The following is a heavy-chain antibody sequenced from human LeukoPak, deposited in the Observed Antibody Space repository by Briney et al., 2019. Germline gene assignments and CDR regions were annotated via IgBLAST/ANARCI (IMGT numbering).Heavy chain of an antibody. CDR1: GGTFGSYA. Sequence: SVKVSCKASGGTFGSYAISWVRQAPGQGPGWMGRIIPILGIANYAQKFQGRVTITADKSTSTAYMELSSLRSEDTAVYYCGREGSLWFGDNDYYYYGMDVWGQGTTVTVSS. CDR2: IIPILGIA. J-gene: IGHJ6*02. V-gene: IGHV1-69*04. D-gene: IGHD3-10*01. CDR3: GREGSLWFGDNDYYYYGMDV.